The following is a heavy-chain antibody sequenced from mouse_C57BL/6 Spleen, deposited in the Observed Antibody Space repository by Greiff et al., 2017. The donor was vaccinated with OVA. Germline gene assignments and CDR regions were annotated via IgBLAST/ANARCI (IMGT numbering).Heavy chain of an antibody. Sequence: QVQLKQPGAELVRPGTSVKLSCKASGYTFTSYWMHWVKQRPGQGLEWIGVIDPSASYTNYNQKFKGKATLTVDNSSSTAYMQLSSLTSEDSAVYYGESEATMVTTVFDYWGQGTTLTVSS. CDR2: IDPSASYT. V-gene: IGHV1-59*01. CDR1: GYTFTSYW. CDR3: ESEATMVTTVFDY. D-gene: IGHD2-2*01. J-gene: IGHJ2*01.